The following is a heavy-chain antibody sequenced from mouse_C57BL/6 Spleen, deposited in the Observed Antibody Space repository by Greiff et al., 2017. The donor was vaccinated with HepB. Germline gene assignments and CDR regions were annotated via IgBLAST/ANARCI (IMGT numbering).Heavy chain of an antibody. V-gene: IGHV1-4*01. D-gene: IGHD2-1*01. CDR3: ARSGVYDGNYEGAMDY. J-gene: IGHJ4*01. CDR2: INPSSGYT. Sequence: VQLQQSGAELARPGASVKMSCKASGYTFTSYMMHWVKQRPGQGLEWIGYINPSSGYTKYNQKCKDKATLTADKSSSTAYMQLSSLTSEDSAVYDWARSGVYDGNYEGAMDYWGQGTSVTVSS. CDR1: GYTFTSYM.